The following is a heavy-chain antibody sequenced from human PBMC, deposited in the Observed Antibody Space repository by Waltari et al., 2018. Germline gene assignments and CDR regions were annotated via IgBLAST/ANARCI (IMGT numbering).Heavy chain of an antibody. J-gene: IGHJ5*02. CDR2: IYHSGST. Sequence: QVQLQESGPGLVKPSETLSLTCAVSGYSISSGYYWGWIRQPPGKGLEWIGSIYHSGSTYYNPSLKSRVTISVDTSKNQFSLKLSSVTAADTAVYYCARLGGAHLSSWGQGTLVTVSS. CDR3: ARLGGAHLSS. D-gene: IGHD1-26*01. CDR1: GYSISSGYY. V-gene: IGHV4-38-2*01.